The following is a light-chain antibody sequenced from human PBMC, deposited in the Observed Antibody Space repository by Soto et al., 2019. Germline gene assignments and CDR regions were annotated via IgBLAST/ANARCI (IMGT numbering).Light chain of an antibody. CDR3: QQYNGYSRT. CDR1: QSIGDS. CDR2: DVS. J-gene: IGKJ1*01. Sequence: DIQMSHAPSTLSASVLDRVTITFLSSQSIGDSLSWYQQKPGKAPYLLISDVSSLERGVPSRFSGSGSGTEFTLTISSMQPDDFATFYCQQYNGYSRTFGQGTKVDI. V-gene: IGKV1-5*01.